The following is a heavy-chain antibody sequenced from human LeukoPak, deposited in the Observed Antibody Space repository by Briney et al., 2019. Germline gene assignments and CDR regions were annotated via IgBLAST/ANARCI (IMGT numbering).Heavy chain of an antibody. V-gene: IGHV4-59*01. J-gene: IGHJ6*03. D-gene: IGHD6-19*01. CDR2: IYYSGST. Sequence: PSETLSLTCTVSGGSISSYYWSWIRQPPGKGLEWIGYIYYSGSTNYNPSLKSRVTISVDTSKNQFSLKLSSVTAADTAVYYCARGPPSYSSGWWPEYYYYYYMDVWGKGTTVTVSS. CDR1: GGSISSYY. CDR3: ARGPPSYSSGWWPEYYYYYYMDV.